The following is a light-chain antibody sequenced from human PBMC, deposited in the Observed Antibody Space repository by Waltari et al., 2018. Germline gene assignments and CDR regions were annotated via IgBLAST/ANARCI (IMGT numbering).Light chain of an antibody. CDR3: QQSYTLPYT. Sequence: DIQMTQSPSPLSASVGDRVTITCPASQTIYNSLNWYQHKPGKAPRLLISDASTLQNGVPSRFSGRGSGTEFTLAISRLQPEDFATYYCQQSYTLPYTFGQGTQLDI. V-gene: IGKV1-39*01. J-gene: IGKJ2*01. CDR2: DAS. CDR1: QTIYNS.